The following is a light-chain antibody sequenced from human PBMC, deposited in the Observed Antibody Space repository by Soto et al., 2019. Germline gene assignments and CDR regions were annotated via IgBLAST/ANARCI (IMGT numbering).Light chain of an antibody. J-gene: IGKJ5*01. Sequence: EIVLTQSPATLSLSPGERATLSCRTSQTIRGLLNWYQQKPGQAPRLLIYDTSNMASDIPARFSGSGSGTDFILTISSLEPEDFGIYFCQKRHSWPITFGQGTRLDI. CDR3: QKRHSWPIT. CDR2: DTS. V-gene: IGKV3-11*01. CDR1: QTIRGL.